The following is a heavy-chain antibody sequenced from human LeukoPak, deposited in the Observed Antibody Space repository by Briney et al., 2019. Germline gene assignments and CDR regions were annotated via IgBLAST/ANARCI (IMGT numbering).Heavy chain of an antibody. J-gene: IGHJ3*02. D-gene: IGHD5-18*01. Sequence: GGSLRLSCAASGFTFSSYATSWVRQAPGKGLEWVSSISSSSSYIYYADSVKGRFTTSRDNAKNSLYLQMNSLRAEDTAVYYCARWRGYDAFDIWGQGTMVTVSS. CDR1: GFTFSSYA. CDR2: ISSSSSYI. V-gene: IGHV3-21*01. CDR3: ARWRGYDAFDI.